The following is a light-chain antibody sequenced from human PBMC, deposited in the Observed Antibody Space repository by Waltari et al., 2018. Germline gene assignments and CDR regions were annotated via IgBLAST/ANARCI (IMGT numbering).Light chain of an antibody. CDR1: LSIDDS. J-gene: IGKJ4*01. CDR2: GAS. V-gene: IGKV3-15*01. CDR3: QQYNDWPPT. Sequence: EIVMTQSPATLSVSRGGSATLSCRASLSIDDSLAWYQQKPGQPPRLLIHGASTRDTGIPGRFRGSGSGTAFTLTISSLQSEDFAVYYCQQYNDWPPTFGGGTKVEIK.